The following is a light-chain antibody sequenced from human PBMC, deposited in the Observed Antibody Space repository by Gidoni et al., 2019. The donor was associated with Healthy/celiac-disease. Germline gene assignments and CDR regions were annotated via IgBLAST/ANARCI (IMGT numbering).Light chain of an antibody. CDR3: SSYTSSSPL. V-gene: IGLV2-14*01. J-gene: IGLJ2*01. CDR2: DVS. CDR1: SSDVGGYNY. Sequence: QSALTQPASVSGSPGQSITISCTGTSSDVGGYNYVSWYQQHPGHAPKLMIYDVSNRPSGVSNRFAGSKSGNTAALTISGRQAEDEADYYCSSYTSSSPLFGGGTKLTVL.